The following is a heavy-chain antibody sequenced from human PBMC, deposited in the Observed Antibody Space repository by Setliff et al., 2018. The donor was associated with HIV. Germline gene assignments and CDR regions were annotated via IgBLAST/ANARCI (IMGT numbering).Heavy chain of an antibody. J-gene: IGHJ5*02. CDR2: MNPNSGNS. D-gene: IGHD3-10*01. Sequence: GASVKVSCKASGYTVTRYSMHWVRQATGQGLEWMGWMNPNSGNSGYAQKFQGRVTMTRSTSFSTAYMELSNLTSEDPAIYYCARKHKVSLGRGIVVLWGFDPWGQGTLVTVSS. V-gene: IGHV1-8*01. CDR3: ARKHKVSLGRGIVVLWGFDP. CDR1: GYTVTRYS.